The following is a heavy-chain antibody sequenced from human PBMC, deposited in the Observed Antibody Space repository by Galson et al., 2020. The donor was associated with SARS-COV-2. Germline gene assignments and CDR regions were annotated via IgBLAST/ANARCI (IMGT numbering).Heavy chain of an antibody. V-gene: IGHV4-59*08. CDR1: GGSISSYY. CDR2: IYYSGST. D-gene: IGHD6-19*01. J-gene: IGHJ4*02. Sequence: SETLCLTCTVSGGSISSYYWSWIRQPPGKGLEWIGYIYYSGSTNYNPSLKSRVTISVDTSKNQFSLKLSSVTAADTAVYYCARSPGYSSGWPFDNWGQGTLVTVSS. CDR3: ARSPGYSSGWPFDN.